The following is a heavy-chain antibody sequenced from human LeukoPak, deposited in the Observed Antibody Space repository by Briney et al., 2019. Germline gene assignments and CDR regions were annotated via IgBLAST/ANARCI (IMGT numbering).Heavy chain of an antibody. Sequence: GGSLRLSCAASGFSFSTYSMNWVRQAPGKGLEWVSSITRSGSSVYYADSVKGRFTISRDNAKNSLYLQMNGLRDEDTAVYYCASFSTSGVVGDYWGQGTLVTVSS. V-gene: IGHV3-21*01. J-gene: IGHJ4*02. CDR3: ASFSTSGVVGDY. D-gene: IGHD3-3*01. CDR1: GFSFSTYS. CDR2: ITRSGSSV.